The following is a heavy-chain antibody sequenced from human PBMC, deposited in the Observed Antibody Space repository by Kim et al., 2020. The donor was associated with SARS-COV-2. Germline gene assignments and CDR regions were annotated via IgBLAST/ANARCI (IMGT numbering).Heavy chain of an antibody. D-gene: IGHD1-26*01. Sequence: SETLSLTCAVYGGSFSGYYWSWIRQPPGKGLEWIGEINHSGSTNYNPSLKSRVTISVDTSKNQFSLKLSSVTAADTAVYYCARGGGSYGWFYWGQGTLVTVSS. CDR1: GGSFSGYY. CDR3: ARGGGSYGWFY. J-gene: IGHJ4*02. V-gene: IGHV4-34*01. CDR2: INHSGST.